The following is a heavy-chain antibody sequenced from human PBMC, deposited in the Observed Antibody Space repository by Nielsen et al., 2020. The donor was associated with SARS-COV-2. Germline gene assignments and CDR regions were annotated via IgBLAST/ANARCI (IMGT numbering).Heavy chain of an antibody. CDR1: GFTFADYA. CDR3: AKAPSSGTDDAFDV. V-gene: IGHV3-9*01. J-gene: IGHJ3*01. D-gene: IGHD2/OR15-2a*01. Sequence: GGSLRLSCAASGFTFADYAMHWVRQAPGKGLEWVSGISWNSGSIGYADSVKGRFTISRDNAKNSLYLQMNSLRAEDTALYYCAKAPSSGTDDAFDVWGQGTMVTVSS. CDR2: ISWNSGSI.